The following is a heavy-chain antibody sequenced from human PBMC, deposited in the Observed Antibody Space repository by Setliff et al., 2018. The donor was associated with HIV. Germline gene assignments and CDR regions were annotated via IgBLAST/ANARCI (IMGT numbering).Heavy chain of an antibody. J-gene: IGHJ4*02. V-gene: IGHV4-59*11. Sequence: SETLSLTCTVSGGSISSHYWSWIRQPPGKGLEWIGSIYYSGNTIYNPSLKSRVTISVDTSKNQFSLKLSSVTAADTAIYYCARDNNGWRNFRYFDYWGQGTLVTVS. CDR1: GGSISSHY. CDR2: IYYSGNT. D-gene: IGHD6-19*01. CDR3: ARDNNGWRNFRYFDY.